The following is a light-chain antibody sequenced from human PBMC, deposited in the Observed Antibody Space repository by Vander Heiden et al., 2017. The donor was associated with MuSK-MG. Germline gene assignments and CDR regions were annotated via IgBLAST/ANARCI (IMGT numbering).Light chain of an antibody. CDR1: QTSSSSY. CDR2: GAS. V-gene: IGKV3-20*01. CDR3: QQFDTLPPRVT. J-gene: IGKJ5*01. Sequence: EVVLTQSPGTLSLSPGERATFPCRASQTSSSSYLAWYQQTPGQAPRLLIYGASTRATGIPDRFSGSGSGTDFTLTISRLEPEDFAVYYCQQFDTLPPRVTFGQGTRLDIK.